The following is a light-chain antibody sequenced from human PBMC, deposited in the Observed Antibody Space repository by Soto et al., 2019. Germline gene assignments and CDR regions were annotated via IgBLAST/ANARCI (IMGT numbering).Light chain of an antibody. Sequence: IQMTQSPSTLSASVGDRVTITCRANQSVSSWLAWFQQKPGKAPNLLIYDASTLESGVPSRFSGSGSRTEFTLTISSLQPDDFATYYCHQYNSYWTFGQGTKVEIK. V-gene: IGKV1-5*01. J-gene: IGKJ1*01. CDR2: DAS. CDR1: QSVSSW. CDR3: HQYNSYWT.